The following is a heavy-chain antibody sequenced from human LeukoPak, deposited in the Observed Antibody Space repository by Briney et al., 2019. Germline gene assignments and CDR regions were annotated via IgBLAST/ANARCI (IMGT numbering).Heavy chain of an antibody. CDR1: GGTFSSYA. CDR2: IIPILGIA. Sequence: SVKVSCKASGGTFSSYAISWVRQAPGQELEWMGRIIPILGIANYAQKFQGRVTITADKSTSTAYMELSSLRSEDTAVYYCARDRGTGSSPFDYWGQGALVTVSS. CDR3: ARDRGTGSSPFDY. D-gene: IGHD1-1*01. J-gene: IGHJ4*02. V-gene: IGHV1-69*04.